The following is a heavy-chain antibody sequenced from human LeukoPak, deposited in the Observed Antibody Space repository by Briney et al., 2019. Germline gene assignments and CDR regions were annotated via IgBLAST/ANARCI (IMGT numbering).Heavy chain of an antibody. J-gene: IGHJ4*02. CDR2: INNDGSAK. Sequence: GGSLRLSYAASGFTFSNHWMRWVRQPRGEGVEWVGHINNDGSAKKYVASVTRRFTISRDNAKASLYLQMNSLRVDDTAVYYCVRDVGWFHFDSWGQGTLVTVSS. D-gene: IGHD2-15*01. CDR3: VRDVGWFHFDS. CDR1: GFTFSNHW. V-gene: IGHV3-7*01.